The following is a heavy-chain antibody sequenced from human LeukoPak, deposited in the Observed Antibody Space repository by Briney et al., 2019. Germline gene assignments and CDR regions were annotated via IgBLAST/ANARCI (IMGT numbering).Heavy chain of an antibody. J-gene: IGHJ3*02. CDR2: ISAYNGNT. Sequence: ASVKVSCKASGYTFTSYGISWVRQAPGQGLEWMGWISAYNGNTNYAQKLQGRVTMTTDTSTSTAYMGLRSLRSDDTAVYYCARDQKEASGRIDAFDIWGQGTMVTVSS. CDR3: ARDQKEASGRIDAFDI. D-gene: IGHD3-10*01. V-gene: IGHV1-18*01. CDR1: GYTFTSYG.